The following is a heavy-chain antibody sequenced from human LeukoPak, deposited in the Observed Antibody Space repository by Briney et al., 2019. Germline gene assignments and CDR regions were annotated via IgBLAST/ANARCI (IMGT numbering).Heavy chain of an antibody. D-gene: IGHD3-10*01. CDR2: ISAYNGNT. CDR3: ARVPRELLWFGELSHWFDP. V-gene: IGHV1-18*04. CDR1: GYTFTGYY. J-gene: IGHJ5*02. Sequence: ASVKVSCKASGYTFTGYYMHWVRQAPGQGLEWMGWISAYNGNTNYAQKLQGRVTMTTDTSTSTAYMELRSLRSDDTAVYYCARVPRELLWFGELSHWFDPWGQGTLVTVSS.